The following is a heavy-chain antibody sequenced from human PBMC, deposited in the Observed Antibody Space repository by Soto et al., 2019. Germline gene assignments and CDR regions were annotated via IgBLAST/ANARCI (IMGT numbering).Heavy chain of an antibody. CDR1: GGSISSSSYY. Sequence: SETLSLTCTVSGGSISSSSYYWGWIRQPPGKGLEWIGSIYYSGSTYYNPSLKSRVTISVDTSKNQFSLKLSSVTAADTAVYYCAVSYYYDSSGYYSYFDYWGQGTLVTVSS. CDR2: IYYSGST. D-gene: IGHD3-22*01. J-gene: IGHJ4*02. CDR3: AVSYYYDSSGYYSYFDY. V-gene: IGHV4-39*01.